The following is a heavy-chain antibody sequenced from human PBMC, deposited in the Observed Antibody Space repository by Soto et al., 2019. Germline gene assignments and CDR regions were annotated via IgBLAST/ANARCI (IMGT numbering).Heavy chain of an antibody. CDR1: GGSISSYY. V-gene: IGHV4-59*08. Sequence: SETLSLTCTVSGGSISSYYWSWIRQPPGKGLEWIGYIYYSGSTNYNPSLKSRVTISVDTSKNQFSLKLSSVTAADTAVYYCARADYGDYGQYYFDYRGQGTLVTVSS. CDR2: IYYSGST. J-gene: IGHJ4*02. CDR3: ARADYGDYGQYYFDY. D-gene: IGHD4-17*01.